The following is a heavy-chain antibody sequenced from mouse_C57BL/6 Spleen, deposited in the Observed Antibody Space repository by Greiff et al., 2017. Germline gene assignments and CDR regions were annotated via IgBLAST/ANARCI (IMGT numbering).Heavy chain of an antibody. J-gene: IGHJ1*03. CDR1: GYTFTSYW. CDR2: IYPGNSDT. V-gene: IGHV1-5*01. D-gene: IGHD1-1*01. Sequence: VQLQQSGTVLARPGASVKMSCKTSGYTFTSYWMHWVKQRPGQGLEWIGAIYPGNSDTSYNQKFKGKAKLTAVTSASTAYMELSSLTNEDSAVYYCTRTHYYGSSSYWYFDVWGTGTTVTVSS. CDR3: TRTHYYGSSSYWYFDV.